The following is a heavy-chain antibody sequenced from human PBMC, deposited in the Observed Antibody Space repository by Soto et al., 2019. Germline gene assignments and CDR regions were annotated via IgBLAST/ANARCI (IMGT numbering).Heavy chain of an antibody. CDR1: GYTFTSYD. CDR2: MNPNSGNT. V-gene: IGHV1-8*01. J-gene: IGHJ3*02. D-gene: IGHD3-9*01. CDR3: GSDILTGSEAFDI. Sequence: GASVKVSCKASGYTFTSYDINWVLQATGQGLEWMGWMNPNSGNTGYAQKFQGRVTMTRNTSISTAYMELSSLRSEDTAVYYCGSDILTGSEAFDIWGQGTMVTVSS.